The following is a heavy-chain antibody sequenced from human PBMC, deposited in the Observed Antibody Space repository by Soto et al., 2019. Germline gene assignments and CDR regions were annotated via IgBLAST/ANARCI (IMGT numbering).Heavy chain of an antibody. CDR2: IDNAGTDS. J-gene: IGHJ6*04. CDR3: ARGWFGPDV. Sequence: EVQLVESGGGLVQPGGSLRLSCAASGFTLSGRSMHWVRQAPGKGLVWVSGIDNAGTDSTYADSVKCRFTSSRDNAKNMLELQMNSLRVADTAVYYCARGWFGPDVWGKGTTVTVSS. V-gene: IGHV3-74*01. CDR1: GFTLSGRS. D-gene: IGHD3-10*01.